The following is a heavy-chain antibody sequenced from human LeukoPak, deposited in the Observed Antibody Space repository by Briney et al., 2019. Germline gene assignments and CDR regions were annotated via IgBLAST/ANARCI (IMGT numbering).Heavy chain of an antibody. Sequence: SETLSLTCTVSGGSISSSSYYWGWIRQPPGKGLEWIGSIYYSGSTYYNPSLKSRVTISVDTSKNQFSLKLSSVTAADTAVYYCARGISGSYYWFDPWGQGTLVTVSS. CDR1: GGSISSSSYY. CDR3: ARGISGSYYWFDP. D-gene: IGHD3-10*01. CDR2: IYYSGST. V-gene: IGHV4-39*01. J-gene: IGHJ5*02.